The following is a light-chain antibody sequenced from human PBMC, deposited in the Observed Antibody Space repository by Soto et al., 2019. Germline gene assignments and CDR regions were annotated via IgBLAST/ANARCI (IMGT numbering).Light chain of an antibody. Sequence: DIQMTQSPSSVSASVGDKVTITCRASQGISSWLAWFQQKPGTAPKLLIYAASNLESGVPSRFSGSGSGTDFTLTINGLQPEDFATHYCQQADSFPFTFGQGTKLEIK. CDR3: QQADSFPFT. CDR1: QGISSW. V-gene: IGKV1-12*01. CDR2: AAS. J-gene: IGKJ2*01.